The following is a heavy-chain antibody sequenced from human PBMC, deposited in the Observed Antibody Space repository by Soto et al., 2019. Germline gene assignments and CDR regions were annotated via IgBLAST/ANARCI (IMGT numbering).Heavy chain of an antibody. CDR2: ISYDGSNK. Sequence: QVQLVESGGGVVQPGRSLRLSCAASGFTFSSYAMHWVRQAPGKGLEWVAVISYDGSNKYYADSVKGRFTISRDNSKNTLYLQMNSLRAEDTTVYYCARDPGPAYYGDYWFDPWGQGTLVTVSS. V-gene: IGHV3-30-3*01. D-gene: IGHD4-17*01. J-gene: IGHJ5*02. CDR3: ARDPGPAYYGDYWFDP. CDR1: GFTFSSYA.